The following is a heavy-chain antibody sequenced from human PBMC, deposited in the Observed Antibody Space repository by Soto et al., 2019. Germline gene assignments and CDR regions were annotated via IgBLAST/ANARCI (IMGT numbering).Heavy chain of an antibody. V-gene: IGHV1-2*02. CDR2: INANSGGT. CDR3: ASGGSSNWPDF. Sequence: ASVKVSCKASGYTFTDYYMLWVRQAPGQGLEWMGGINANSGGTNYPQKFQGRVTMTRDTSISTAYMELSSLRSDATAVYYCASGGSSNWPDFWGQGTLVTVSS. CDR1: GYTFTDYY. J-gene: IGHJ4*02. D-gene: IGHD6-13*01.